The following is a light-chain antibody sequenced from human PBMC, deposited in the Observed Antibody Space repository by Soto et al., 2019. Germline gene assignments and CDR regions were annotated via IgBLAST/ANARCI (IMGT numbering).Light chain of an antibody. J-gene: IGKJ2*01. CDR2: KTS. CDR3: QQYNSYPYT. V-gene: IGKV1-5*03. Sequence: DVQMTQSPSSLSPSVGDRVTITCRASQSFNTCLAWYQQKPGKAPKLLIYKTSILESGVPSRFSGSGSGTEFTLTISSLQPEDSATYYCQQYNSYPYTFGQGTKLEIK. CDR1: QSFNTC.